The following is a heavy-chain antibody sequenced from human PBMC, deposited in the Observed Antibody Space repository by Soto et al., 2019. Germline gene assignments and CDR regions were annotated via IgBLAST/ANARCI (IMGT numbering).Heavy chain of an antibody. D-gene: IGHD3-9*01. V-gene: IGHV3-30-3*01. Sequence: GGSLRLSCAASGFTFSSYAMHWVRQAPGKGLEWVAVISYDGSNKYYADSVKGRFTISRDNSKNTLYLQMNSLRVEDTAIYYCAKDPGYFDWLLGWGQGTLVTVSS. CDR3: AKDPGYFDWLLG. CDR2: ISYDGSNK. CDR1: GFTFSSYA. J-gene: IGHJ4*02.